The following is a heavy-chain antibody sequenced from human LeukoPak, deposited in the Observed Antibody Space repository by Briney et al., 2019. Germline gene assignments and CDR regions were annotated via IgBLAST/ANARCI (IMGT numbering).Heavy chain of an antibody. D-gene: IGHD1-26*01. CDR2: ISSSTTM. CDR1: GFTFSSYS. V-gene: IGHV3-48*04. J-gene: IGHJ4*02. CDR3: ARDEGGTYPLDY. Sequence: GGSLRLSCAASGFTFSSYSMNWVRQAPGKGLEWVSYISSSTTMYYADSVKGRFTISRDNAKNSLYLQMNSLRAEDTAVYYCARDEGGTYPLDYWGQGTLVTVSS.